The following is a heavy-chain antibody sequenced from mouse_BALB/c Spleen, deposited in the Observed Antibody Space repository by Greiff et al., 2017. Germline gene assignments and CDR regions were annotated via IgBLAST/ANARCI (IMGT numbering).Heavy chain of an antibody. Sequence: EVMLVESGGGLVQPGGSLKLSCAASGFTFSSYTMSWVRQTPEKRLEWVAYISNGGGSTYYPDTVKGRFTISRDNAKNTLYLQMSSLKSEDTAMYYCARGYGNYGDYAMDYWGQGTSVTVSS. CDR2: ISNGGGST. CDR1: GFTFSSYT. J-gene: IGHJ4*01. CDR3: ARGYGNYGDYAMDY. D-gene: IGHD2-10*02. V-gene: IGHV5-12-2*01.